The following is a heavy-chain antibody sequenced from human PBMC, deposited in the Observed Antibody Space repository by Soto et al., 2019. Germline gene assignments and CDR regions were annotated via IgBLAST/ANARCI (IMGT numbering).Heavy chain of an antibody. J-gene: IGHJ4*02. CDR2: IYSGGST. V-gene: IGHV3-53*01. CDR1: GFIVSSNY. Sequence: GGSLRLSCAVSGFIVSSNYMIWVRQAPVKGLEWVSVIYSGGSTYYADSVKGRFTISRDNSKNTLYLQMNSLRVEDTAVYYCAKDRPPSMVRGVITLENNVRGELGYWGQGTLVTVSS. CDR3: AKDRPPSMVRGVITLENNVRGELGY. D-gene: IGHD3-10*01.